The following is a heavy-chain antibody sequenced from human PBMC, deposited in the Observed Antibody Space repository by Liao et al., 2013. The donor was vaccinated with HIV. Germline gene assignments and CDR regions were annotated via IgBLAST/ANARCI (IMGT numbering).Heavy chain of an antibody. CDR2: INHSGST. CDR3: ARGWADYSSPGDSFDL. J-gene: IGHJ2*01. CDR1: GGSLSGYY. D-gene: IGHD6-13*01. V-gene: IGHV4-34*01. Sequence: QVQLQQWGAGLLKPSETLALTCAVYGGSLSGYYWSWIRQPPGKGLEWIGEINHSGSTNYNPSLKSRVTISIDTSMDQFSLRLSSVTAADTAVYYCARGWADYSSPGDSFDLWGRGTLVTVSS.